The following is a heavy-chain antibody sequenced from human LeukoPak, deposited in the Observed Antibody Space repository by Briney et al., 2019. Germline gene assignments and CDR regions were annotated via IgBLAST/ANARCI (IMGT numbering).Heavy chain of an antibody. CDR1: GGSINNNY. V-gene: IGHV4-59*01. CDR3: ARGYSSSWYWLDP. Sequence: SETLSLTCTVSGGSINNNYWNWIRQPPGKGPEWIGYIYYSGSTNYNPSIKSRVTISVDTSKNQFSLNLSSVTAADTAVYYCARGYSSSWYWLDPWGQGTLVTVSS. D-gene: IGHD6-13*01. J-gene: IGHJ5*02. CDR2: IYYSGST.